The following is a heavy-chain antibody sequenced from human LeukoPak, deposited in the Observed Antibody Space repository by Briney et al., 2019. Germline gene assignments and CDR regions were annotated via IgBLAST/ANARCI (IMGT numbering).Heavy chain of an antibody. J-gene: IGHJ3*02. CDR3: ARSNYDILTGYAFDI. Sequence: SETLSLTCTVSGGSISSYYWSWIRQPPGKGLEWIGYIYHSGSTNYNPSLKSRVTISVDTSKNQFSLKLSSVTAADTAVYYCARSNYDILTGYAFDIWGQGTMVTVSS. V-gene: IGHV4-59*08. CDR2: IYHSGST. D-gene: IGHD3-9*01. CDR1: GGSISSYY.